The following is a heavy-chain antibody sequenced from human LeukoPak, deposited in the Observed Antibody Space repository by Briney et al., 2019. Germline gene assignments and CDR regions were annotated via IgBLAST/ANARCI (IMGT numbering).Heavy chain of an antibody. CDR2: IYHSGST. CDR1: GGSISSYY. Sequence: SETLSLTCTVSGGSISSYYWSWIRQPPGKGLEWIGSIYHSGSTFYNPSLKSRVTISVDTSKNQFSLKLSSVTAADTAVYYCARLEYSSSPTYWGQGTLVTVSS. V-gene: IGHV4-59*08. CDR3: ARLEYSSSPTY. D-gene: IGHD6-6*01. J-gene: IGHJ4*02.